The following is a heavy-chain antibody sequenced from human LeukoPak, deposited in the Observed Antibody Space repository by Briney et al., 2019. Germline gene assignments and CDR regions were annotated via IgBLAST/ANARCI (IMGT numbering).Heavy chain of an antibody. J-gene: IGHJ6*03. CDR2: VYYSGRN. CDR1: GGSISSYY. V-gene: IGHV4-59*01. CDR3: TWGSIAYYYMDV. D-gene: IGHD3-16*01. Sequence: SETLSLTCTVSGGSISSYYWSWIRPPPGEGREWIGNVYYSGRNNYNTSLKSRVTITVDTSNNQFSLKLSSVTAADTGVYYCTWGSIAYYYMDVWGKGTTVTISS.